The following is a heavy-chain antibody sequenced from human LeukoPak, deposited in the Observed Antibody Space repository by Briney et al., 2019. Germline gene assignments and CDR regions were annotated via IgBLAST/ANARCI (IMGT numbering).Heavy chain of an antibody. CDR3: ASDKLDY. Sequence: GGSLRLSCRASGFVFSDYTMNWVRQAPGRGLEWISYISRSSGTIYYADSVKGRFTISRDNAKNSLYLQMNSLRAEDTAVYYCASDKLDYWGQGTLVTVSS. CDR2: ISRSSGTI. V-gene: IGHV3-48*01. J-gene: IGHJ4*02. CDR1: GFVFSDYT.